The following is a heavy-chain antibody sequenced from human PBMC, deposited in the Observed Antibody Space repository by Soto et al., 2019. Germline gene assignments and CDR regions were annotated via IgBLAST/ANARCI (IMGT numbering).Heavy chain of an antibody. Sequence: EASVKVSCKASGGTFSSYTISWVRQAPGQGLEWMGRIIPILGIANYAQKFQGRVTITADKSTSTAYMELSSLRSEDTAVYYCASSPVDYTHQRYFDYWGQGTLVTVSS. CDR3: ASSPVDYTHQRYFDY. CDR1: GGTFSSYT. D-gene: IGHD3-16*01. V-gene: IGHV1-69*02. CDR2: IIPILGIA. J-gene: IGHJ4*02.